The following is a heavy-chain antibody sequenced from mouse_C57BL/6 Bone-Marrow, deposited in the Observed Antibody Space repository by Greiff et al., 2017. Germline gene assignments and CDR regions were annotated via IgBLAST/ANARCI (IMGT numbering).Heavy chain of an antibody. Sequence: QVQLQQSAVELARPGASVTLSCKASGYTFTSYTMHWVKQRPGQGLEWIGYINPNSGYTKYNQKFKDKTILTADKSSSTAYMELSSLTSEDSAVFYCARERAISTVKYVYDMDYWGQGTSVTVSS. D-gene: IGHD4-1*02. J-gene: IGHJ4*01. CDR1: GYTFTSYT. CDR3: ARERAISTVKYVYDMDY. CDR2: INPNSGYT. V-gene: IGHV1-4*02.